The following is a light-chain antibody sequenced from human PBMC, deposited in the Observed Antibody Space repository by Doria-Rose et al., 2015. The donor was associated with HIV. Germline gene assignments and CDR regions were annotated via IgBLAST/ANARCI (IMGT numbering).Light chain of an antibody. CDR2: DGS. CDR1: QSVSSTY. J-gene: IGKJ1*01. CDR3: HQYGTSWT. Sequence: TQSPGTLSLSPGERATLSCRASQSVSSTYLAWYQQKPGQAPSLLIYDGSTRATGIPDRFSASGSGTDFTLTINRLEPEDFALYYCHQYGTSWTFGQETKVEI. V-gene: IGKV3-20*01.